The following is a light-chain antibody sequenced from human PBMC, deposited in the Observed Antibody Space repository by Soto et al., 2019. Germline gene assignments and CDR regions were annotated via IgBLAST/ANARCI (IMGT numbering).Light chain of an antibody. CDR3: SSYTSSGTVL. CDR2: DVS. Sequence: QSALTQPASVSGSPGQSITISCTGTTSDIGDSKYVSWYQQHPGKAPKLMIYDVSSRPSGVSNRFSGSKSGNTASLTISGLQAEDEADYYCSSYTSSGTVLFGGGTKLTVL. J-gene: IGLJ3*02. CDR1: TSDIGDSKY. V-gene: IGLV2-14*03.